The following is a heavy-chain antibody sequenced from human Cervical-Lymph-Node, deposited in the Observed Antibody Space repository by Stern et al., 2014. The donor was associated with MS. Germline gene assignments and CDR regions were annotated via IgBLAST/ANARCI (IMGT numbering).Heavy chain of an antibody. Sequence: DQLVQSGAEVKKPGSSVKVSCKSSGGISWVRQAPGQGLEWMVGIIPFVGTSYYAQKFQGRVTITADTSANTTYLHLSRLTSADTAVYYCARGTGDNWFGPWGQGTLVTVSS. V-gene: IGHV1-69*14. CDR1: GG. D-gene: IGHD3/OR15-3a*01. CDR2: IIPFVGTS. J-gene: IGHJ5*02. CDR3: ARGTGDNWFGP.